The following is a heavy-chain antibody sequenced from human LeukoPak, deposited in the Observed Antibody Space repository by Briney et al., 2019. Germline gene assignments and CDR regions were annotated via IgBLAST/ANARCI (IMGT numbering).Heavy chain of an antibody. V-gene: IGHV3-49*04. J-gene: IGHJ4*02. D-gene: IGHD3-10*01. CDR1: GFTFDNYG. CDR2: IRSKAYGETT. Sequence: TGGSLRLSCTASGFTFDNYGMIWVRQAPGKGLEWISFIRSKAYGETTEYAASVRDRFTISRDDSKSIAYLQMNSLKTEDTAVYYCAGDQKGVFWGQGTLVTVSS. CDR3: AGDQKGVF.